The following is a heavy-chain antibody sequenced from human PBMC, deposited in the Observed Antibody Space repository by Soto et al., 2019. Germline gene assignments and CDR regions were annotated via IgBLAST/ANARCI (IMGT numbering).Heavy chain of an antibody. CDR3: ARDFGFSAVAGHDNSMFDY. CDR2: IIPILGIA. J-gene: IGHJ4*02. V-gene: IGHV1-69*08. Sequence: QVQLVQSGAEVKKPGSSVKVSCKASGGTFSSYTISWVRQAPGQGLEWMGRIIPILGIANYAQKFQGRVTITADKSTSTAYMELSSLRSEDTAVYYCARDFGFSAVAGHDNSMFDYWGQGTLVTVSS. CDR1: GGTFSSYT. D-gene: IGHD6-19*01.